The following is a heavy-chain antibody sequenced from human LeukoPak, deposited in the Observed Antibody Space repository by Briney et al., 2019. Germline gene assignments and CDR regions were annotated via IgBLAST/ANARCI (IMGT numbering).Heavy chain of an antibody. CDR1: GFTFSSYA. D-gene: IGHD6-19*01. V-gene: IGHV3-15*07. CDR3: TTVFSQWLVLVDP. J-gene: IGHJ5*02. CDR2: IKSKTDGGTT. Sequence: GGSLRLSCAASGFTFSSYAMHWVRQAPGKGLEWVGRIKSKTDGGTTDYAAPVKGRFTISRDDSKNTLYLQMNSLKTEDTAVYYCTTVFSQWLVLVDPWGQGTLVTVSS.